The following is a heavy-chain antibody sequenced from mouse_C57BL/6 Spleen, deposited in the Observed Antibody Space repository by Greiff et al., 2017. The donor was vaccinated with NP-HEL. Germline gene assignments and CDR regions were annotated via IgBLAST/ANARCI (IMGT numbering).Heavy chain of an antibody. J-gene: IGHJ2*01. Sequence: VQLQQPGAELVRPGSSVKLSCKASGYTFTSYWMHWVKQRPIQGLEWIGNIDPSDSETHYNQKFKDKATLTVDKSSSTAYMQLSSLTSEDSAVDDWARVGPTIVTFDYWGQGTTLTVSS. CDR3: ARVGPTIVTFDY. D-gene: IGHD2-5*01. V-gene: IGHV1-52*01. CDR1: GYTFTSYW. CDR2: IDPSDSET.